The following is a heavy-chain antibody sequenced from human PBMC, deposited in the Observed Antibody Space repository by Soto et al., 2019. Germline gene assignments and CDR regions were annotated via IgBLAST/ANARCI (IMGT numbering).Heavy chain of an antibody. CDR1: GGSISSSSYY. CDR2: IYYSGST. Sequence: SETLSLTCTVSGGSISSSSYYWGWIRQPPGKGLEWIGRIYYSGSTYYNPSLKSRVTISVDTSKNQFSLKLSSVTAADTAVYYCARHAPYCSSTSHCAYGMEVWGQGTTVTVSS. V-gene: IGHV4-39*01. D-gene: IGHD2-2*01. J-gene: IGHJ6*02. CDR3: ARHAPYCSSTSHCAYGMEV.